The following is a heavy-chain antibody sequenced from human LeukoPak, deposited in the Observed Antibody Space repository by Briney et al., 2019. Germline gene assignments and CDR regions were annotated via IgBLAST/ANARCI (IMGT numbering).Heavy chain of an antibody. CDR1: GFTFSSYA. CDR2: ISYDGSNK. V-gene: IGHV3-30-3*01. D-gene: IGHD6-13*01. CDR3: ASLEQPGGCGMDV. Sequence: PGGSLRLSCAASGFTFSSYAMHWVRQAPGKGLEWVAVISYDGSNKYYADSVKGRFTISRDNSKNTLYLQMNSLRAEDTAVYYCASLEQPGGCGMDVWGQGTTVTVSS. J-gene: IGHJ6*02.